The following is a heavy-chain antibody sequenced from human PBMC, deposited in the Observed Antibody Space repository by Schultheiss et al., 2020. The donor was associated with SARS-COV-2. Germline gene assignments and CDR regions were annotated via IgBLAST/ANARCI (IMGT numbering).Heavy chain of an antibody. J-gene: IGHJ6*02. CDR3: ASSPIGGRTGMDV. CDR1: GYSISSGYY. CDR2: INHSGST. Sequence: SQTLSLTCAVSGYSISSGYYWGWIRQPPGKGLEWIGEINHSGSTNYNPSLKSRVTISVDTSKNQFSLKLSSVTAADTAVYYCASSPIGGRTGMDVWGQGTTVTVSS. V-gene: IGHV4-38-2*01.